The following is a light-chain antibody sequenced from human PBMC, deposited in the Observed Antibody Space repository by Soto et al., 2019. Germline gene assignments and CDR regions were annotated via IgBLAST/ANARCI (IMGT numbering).Light chain of an antibody. CDR2: DAS. Sequence: EIVLTQSPATLSLSPGERATLSCRASQSVSSYLAWYQQKPGQAPRLLIYDASNRATGIPARFSGSGSGTDFTLTISSLEPEDFAVYYCQQRSNLLTFGQVTKLEIK. V-gene: IGKV3-11*01. CDR1: QSVSSY. J-gene: IGKJ2*01. CDR3: QQRSNLLT.